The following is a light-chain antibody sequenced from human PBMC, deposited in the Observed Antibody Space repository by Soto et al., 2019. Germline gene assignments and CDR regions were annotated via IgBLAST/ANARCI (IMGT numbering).Light chain of an antibody. CDR3: QQYGRTPLT. CDR1: EGVSSGY. CDR2: GAS. Sequence: EVVLTQSPGILPLSPGERATLSCRASEGVSSGYLAWYQQEPGQAPRLLIYGASRRATGIPDRFSGSGSGTDFTLTISRLDPEDFAVYHCQQYGRTPLTFGQGTKV. J-gene: IGKJ1*01. V-gene: IGKV3-20*01.